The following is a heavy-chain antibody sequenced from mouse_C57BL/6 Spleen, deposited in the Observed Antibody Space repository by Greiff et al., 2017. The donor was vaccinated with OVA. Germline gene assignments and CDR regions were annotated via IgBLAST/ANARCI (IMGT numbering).Heavy chain of an antibody. CDR2: IWSDGST. CDR1: GFSLTSYG. CDR3: ARHSSNYLYYAMDY. J-gene: IGHJ4*01. Sequence: VQLVESGPGLVAPSQSLSITCTVSGFSLTSYGVHWVRQPPGKGLEWLVVIWSDGSTTYNSALKSRLSISKDNSKSQVFLKMNSLQTDDTAMYYCARHSSNYLYYAMDYWGQGTSVTVSS. V-gene: IGHV2-6-1*01. D-gene: IGHD2-5*01.